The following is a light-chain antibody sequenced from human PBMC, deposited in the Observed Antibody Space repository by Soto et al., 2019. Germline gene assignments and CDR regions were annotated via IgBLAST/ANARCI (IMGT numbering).Light chain of an antibody. Sequence: VVTESPSPLSPYPWKRTTLSCRASQGIGDTLAWYQHKPGQTPRLLIYDTSTRATGVPTRFSGSRSGAEFTLTIISLQSEDFTVYYCQPYTNWPLTFGGGTKVDIK. CDR1: QGIGDT. V-gene: IGKV3-15*01. J-gene: IGKJ4*01. CDR2: DTS. CDR3: QPYTNWPLT.